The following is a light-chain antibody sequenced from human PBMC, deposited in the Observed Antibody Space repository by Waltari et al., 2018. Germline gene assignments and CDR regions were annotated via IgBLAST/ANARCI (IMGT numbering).Light chain of an antibody. Sequence: EIVLTQSPGTLSLSPGEGATLSCRASQSVRNSRLAWYPQKPGKPPRPLLHGASSRATGIPDRFSGSGSGTDFTLTISRLEPEDFAVYYCQQYGSSPTTFGPGTKVDIK. CDR2: GAS. CDR1: QSVRNSR. V-gene: IGKV3-20*01. CDR3: QQYGSSPTT. J-gene: IGKJ3*01.